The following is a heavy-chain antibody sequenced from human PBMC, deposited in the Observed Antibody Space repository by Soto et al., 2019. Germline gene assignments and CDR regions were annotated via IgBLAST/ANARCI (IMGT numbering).Heavy chain of an antibody. J-gene: IGHJ4*02. V-gene: IGHV1-3*01. CDR3: ARDSSNSSYYFDY. Sequence: ASVKVSCKASGHTFTSYGFHWVRQAPGQRLEWMGWINAGNGGTRYSQKFQGRVTITRDTSASTAYLELSSLRSEDTAVYYCARDSSNSSYYFDYWGQGTRVTVSS. CDR2: INAGNGGT. D-gene: IGHD6-6*01. CDR1: GHTFTSYG.